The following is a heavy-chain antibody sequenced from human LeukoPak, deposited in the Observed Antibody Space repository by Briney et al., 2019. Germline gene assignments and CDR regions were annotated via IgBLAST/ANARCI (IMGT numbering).Heavy chain of an antibody. Sequence: PGGSLRLSCAASGFTFSSYSMNWVRQAPGKGLEWVSSISSSSSYIYYADSVKGRFTNSRDNAKNSLYLQMNSLRAEDTAVYYCARGGSSGYYLDYWGQGTLVTVSS. CDR3: ARGGSSGYYLDY. CDR1: GFTFSSYS. D-gene: IGHD3-22*01. V-gene: IGHV3-21*01. CDR2: ISSSSSYI. J-gene: IGHJ4*02.